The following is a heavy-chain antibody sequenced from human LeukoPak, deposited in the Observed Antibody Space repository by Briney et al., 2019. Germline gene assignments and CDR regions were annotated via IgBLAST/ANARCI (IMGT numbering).Heavy chain of an antibody. CDR1: GGSFSGYY. J-gene: IGHJ6*03. CDR3: ASSGGSYGYYYYYMDV. CDR2: INHSGST. D-gene: IGHD1-26*01. Sequence: PSETLSLTCAVYGGSFSGYYWSWIRQPPGKGLEWIGEINHSGSTNYNPSLKSRVTISVDTSKNQFSLKLSSVTAADTAVYYCASSGGSYGYYYYYMDVWGKGTTVTVSS. V-gene: IGHV4-34*01.